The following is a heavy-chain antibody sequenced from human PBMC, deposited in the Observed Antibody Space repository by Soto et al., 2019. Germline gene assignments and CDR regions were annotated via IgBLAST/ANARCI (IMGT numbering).Heavy chain of an antibody. V-gene: IGHV1-18*01. CDR3: ARSDLITIFGVVTNWFDP. CDR2: ISAYNGNT. Sequence: QVQLVQSGAEVKKPGASVKVSCKASGYTFTSYGISWVRQAPGQGLEWMGWISAYNGNTNYAQKLKGRVTMTTDTSTSTAYMELRSLRSDDTAVYYCARSDLITIFGVVTNWFDPWGQGTLVTVSS. CDR1: GYTFTSYG. J-gene: IGHJ5*02. D-gene: IGHD3-3*01.